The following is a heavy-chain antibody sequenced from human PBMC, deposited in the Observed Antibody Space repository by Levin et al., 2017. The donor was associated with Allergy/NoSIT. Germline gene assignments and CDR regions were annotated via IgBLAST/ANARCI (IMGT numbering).Heavy chain of an antibody. D-gene: IGHD3-10*01. CDR2: MNPNSGNT. CDR1: GYTFTSYD. Sequence: ASVKVSCKASGYTFTSYDINWVRQATGQGLEWMGWMNPNSGNTGYAQKFQGRVTMTRNTSISTAYMELSSLRSEDTAVYYCARGASMVRGFIRYYYYGMDVWGQGTTVTVSS. V-gene: IGHV1-8*01. CDR3: ARGASMVRGFIRYYYYGMDV. J-gene: IGHJ6*02.